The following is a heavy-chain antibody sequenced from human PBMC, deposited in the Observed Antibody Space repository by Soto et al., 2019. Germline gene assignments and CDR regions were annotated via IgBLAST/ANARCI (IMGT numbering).Heavy chain of an antibody. CDR2: VFTTGTT. CDR1: GGSINNYY. CDR3: ARDFNSIFDDFADMRWNFDP. V-gene: IGHV4-4*07. Sequence: SETLSLTCSVTGGSINNYYWSWVRQSAGKGLAWIGRVFTTGTTDYNPSLKGRVTISVDTSKNQFSLSLRSVTAADTAIYYCARDFNSIFDDFADMRWNFDPWGQGTLVTVSS. D-gene: IGHD3-3*02. J-gene: IGHJ5*02.